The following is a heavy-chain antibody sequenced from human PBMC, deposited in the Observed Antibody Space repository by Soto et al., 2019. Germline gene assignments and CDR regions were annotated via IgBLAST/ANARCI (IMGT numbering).Heavy chain of an antibody. D-gene: IGHD6-13*01. CDR2: INHSGST. CDR3: ARRGNEQQLMAWFDP. CDR1: GGSFSGYY. J-gene: IGHJ5*02. V-gene: IGHV4-34*01. Sequence: SDTLSLTCAVYGGSFSGYYWSWIRQPPGKGLEWIGEINHSGSTNYNPSLKSRVTISVDTSKNQFSLKLSSVTAADTAVYYCARRGNEQQLMAWFDPWGQGTLVTVSS.